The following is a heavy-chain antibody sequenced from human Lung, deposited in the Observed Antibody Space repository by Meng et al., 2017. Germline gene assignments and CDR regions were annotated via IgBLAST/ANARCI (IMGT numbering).Heavy chain of an antibody. V-gene: IGHV1-2*06. CDR1: GYTSPDYY. CDR2: IDPKSGDT. Sequence: QVQLVQSGAEVKKPGASVKVPCKPSGYTSPDYYIHWVRLAPGQGLEWMGHIDPKSGDTRYAQKFQGRVTMTGDTSIGTAYMELTGLRSDDTALYYCARDEDISAAGKLFGDYWGQGTLVTVSS. CDR3: ARDEDISAAGKLFGDY. J-gene: IGHJ4*02. D-gene: IGHD6-13*01.